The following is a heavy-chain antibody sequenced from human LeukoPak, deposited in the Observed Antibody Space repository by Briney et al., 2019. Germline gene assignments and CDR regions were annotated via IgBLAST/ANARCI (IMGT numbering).Heavy chain of an antibody. V-gene: IGHV3-30-3*01. CDR3: VKDRTGTYTLDY. Sequence: GGSLRLSCAATGFTFSNYAIHWGRQAPGKGLGWVAFISDDGSRQHYADSVKGRFTISRDNSKNTLNLQMNSLRAEDTAVYYCVKDRTGTYTLDYWGQGTLVTVSS. CDR2: ISDDGSRQ. J-gene: IGHJ4*02. CDR1: GFTFSNYA. D-gene: IGHD3-10*01.